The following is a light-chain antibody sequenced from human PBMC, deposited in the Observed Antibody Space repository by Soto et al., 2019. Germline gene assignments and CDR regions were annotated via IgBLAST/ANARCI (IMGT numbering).Light chain of an antibody. CDR2: DIS. CDR3: QQYLDWPLT. Sequence: EIVMTQSPGTLSVSPGERVTLSCRASQSVTTNLAWYQQKPGQTPRLLIYDISARASGIPGRFSGSGSGTAFTLTISSLHLEDSAVYYCQQYLDWPLTFGGGTKVEI. CDR1: QSVTTN. J-gene: IGKJ4*01. V-gene: IGKV3-15*01.